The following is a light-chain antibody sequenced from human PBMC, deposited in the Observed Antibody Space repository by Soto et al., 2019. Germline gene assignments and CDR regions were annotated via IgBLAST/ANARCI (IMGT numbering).Light chain of an antibody. V-gene: IGKV3-20*01. CDR3: QQYGSSL. CDR2: GAS. Sequence: EIVLTQSPGTLSLSPGERATLSCRASQSVSSSYLAWYQQKPGQAPRLLIYGASSRATGIPDRFSGSGSGTDFTRTISRLEPEDFAVYYCQQYGSSLFGQGTKLEIK. CDR1: QSVSSSY. J-gene: IGKJ2*01.